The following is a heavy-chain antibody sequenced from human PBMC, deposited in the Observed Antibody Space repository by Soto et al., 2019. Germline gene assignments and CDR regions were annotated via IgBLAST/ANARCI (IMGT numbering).Heavy chain of an antibody. D-gene: IGHD3-16*01. Sequence: ASVKVSCKASGGTFSSYAISWVRQAPGQGLEWMGGIIPIFGTANYAQKFQGRVTITADESTSTAYMELSSLRSEDTAVYYCARDLGYDYVWGSPWGQGTLVIVSS. CDR1: GGTFSSYA. J-gene: IGHJ5*02. CDR2: IIPIFGTA. CDR3: ARDLGYDYVWGSP. V-gene: IGHV1-69*13.